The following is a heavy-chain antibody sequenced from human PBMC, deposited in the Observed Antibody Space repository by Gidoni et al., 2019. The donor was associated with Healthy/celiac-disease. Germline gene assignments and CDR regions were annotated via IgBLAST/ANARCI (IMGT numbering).Heavy chain of an antibody. J-gene: IGHJ6*02. CDR2: ISGSGGST. Sequence: EVQLLESGGGLVQPGGSLRLSCAASGFTFSSYAMSWVRQAPGKGLEWVSAISGSGGSTYYADSVKGRFTISRDNSKNTLYLQMNSLRAEDTAVYYCAKEYYYDSSGYYGPHFYTTGMDVWGQGTTVTVSS. CDR3: AKEYYYDSSGYYGPHFYTTGMDV. V-gene: IGHV3-23*01. D-gene: IGHD3-22*01. CDR1: GFTFSSYA.